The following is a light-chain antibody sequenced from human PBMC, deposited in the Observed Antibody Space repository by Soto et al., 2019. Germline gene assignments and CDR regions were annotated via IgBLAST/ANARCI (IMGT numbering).Light chain of an antibody. J-gene: IGKJ5*01. CDR2: GAY. V-gene: IGKV1-9*01. CDR3: QKLFNFPPI. Sequence: DIQLTQSPSFLSASVGDRVTITCRASQGISNYLAWYQQKPGKAPNLLIYGAYTLQSGLLSGFSGSGSGTECTLTISSLQPEDLATYYCQKLFNFPPIFGQGTRLEIK. CDR1: QGISNY.